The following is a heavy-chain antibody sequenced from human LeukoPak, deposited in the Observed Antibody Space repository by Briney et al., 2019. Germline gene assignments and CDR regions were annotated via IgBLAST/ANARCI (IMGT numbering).Heavy chain of an antibody. V-gene: IGHV3-53*01. CDR1: GFTVSSTY. J-gene: IGHJ4*02. CDR3: AGDSSSFPNYFDY. D-gene: IGHD3-3*02. Sequence: PGGSLRLSCAASGFTVSSTYMSWVRQAPGKGLEWVSLIYSDGSTFYADSVKGRFTISRDNSKNTLYLQMSSLRAEDTAVYYCAGDSSSFPNYFDYWGQGTLVTVSS. CDR2: IYSDGST.